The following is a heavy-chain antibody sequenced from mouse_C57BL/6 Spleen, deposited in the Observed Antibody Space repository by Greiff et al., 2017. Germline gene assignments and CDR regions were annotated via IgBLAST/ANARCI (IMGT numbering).Heavy chain of an antibody. CDR3: AREGYGSSPWFAY. CDR2: IYPRDGST. Sequence: VQLQESDAELVKPGASVKISCKVSGYTFTDHTIHWMKQRPEQGLEWIGYIYPRDGSTKYNEKFKGKATLTADKSSSTAYMQLNSLTSEDSAVYFCAREGYGSSPWFAYWGQGTLVTVSA. D-gene: IGHD1-1*01. V-gene: IGHV1-78*01. CDR1: GYTFTDHT. J-gene: IGHJ3*01.